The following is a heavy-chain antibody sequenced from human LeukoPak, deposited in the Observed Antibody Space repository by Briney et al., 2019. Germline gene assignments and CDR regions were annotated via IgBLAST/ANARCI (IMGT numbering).Heavy chain of an antibody. D-gene: IGHD2-2*01. J-gene: IGHJ4*02. CDR2: INPNSGGT. V-gene: IGHV1-2*02. CDR3: ASGDIVVVPTLDY. Sequence: AASVKVSCKASGYTFTGYYMHWVRQAPGQGLEWMGWINPNSGGTNYAQKFQGRVTMTRDTSISTAYMVLSRLRSDDTAVYYCASGDIVVVPTLDYWGQGTLVTVSS. CDR1: GYTFTGYY.